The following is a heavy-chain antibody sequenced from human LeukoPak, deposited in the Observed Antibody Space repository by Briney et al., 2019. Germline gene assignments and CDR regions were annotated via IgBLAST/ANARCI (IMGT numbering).Heavy chain of an antibody. CDR2: INHGGST. Sequence: SETLSLTCAVYGGSFSGYYWSWIRQPPGKGLEWVGEINHGGSTNYNPSLKSRVTISVNTSKNQFSLKLSSVTAADTAVYYCARPIVVVPLRAFDIWGQGTMVTVSS. V-gene: IGHV4-34*01. J-gene: IGHJ3*02. CDR3: ARPIVVVPLRAFDI. CDR1: GGSFSGYY. D-gene: IGHD2-21*01.